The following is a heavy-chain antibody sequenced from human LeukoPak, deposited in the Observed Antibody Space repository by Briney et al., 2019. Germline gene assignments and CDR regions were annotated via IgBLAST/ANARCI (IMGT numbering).Heavy chain of an antibody. CDR3: ARDRTRSGMDAFDT. CDR1: GYTFTGYY. J-gene: IGHJ3*02. D-gene: IGHD3-10*01. CDR2: INPNSGGT. V-gene: IGHV1-2*02. Sequence: ASVKVSCKASGYTFTGYYMHWVRQAPGQGLEWMGWINPNSGGTNYAQKFQGRVTMTRDTSISTAYMELSRLRSDDTAVYYCARDRTRSGMDAFDTWGQGTMVTVSS.